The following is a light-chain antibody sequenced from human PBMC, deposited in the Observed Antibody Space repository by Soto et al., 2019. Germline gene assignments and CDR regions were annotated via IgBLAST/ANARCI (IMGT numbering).Light chain of an antibody. CDR3: MQGTHWPRT. J-gene: IGKJ5*01. V-gene: IGKV2-30*01. CDR2: KVS. CDR1: QGLVYIDGNTY. Sequence: DVVMTQSPLSLPVTLGQPASISCRSSQGLVYIDGNTYLSWFQQRPGQSPRRLIYKVSDRDSGDPDRFSGSESGTDFTLKISRVEAEDVGIYYCMQGTHWPRTFGQGTRLEIK.